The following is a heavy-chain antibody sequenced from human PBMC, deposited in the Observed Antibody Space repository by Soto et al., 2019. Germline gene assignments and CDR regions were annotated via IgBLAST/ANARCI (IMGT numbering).Heavy chain of an antibody. D-gene: IGHD5-12*01. CDR2: IYYSGST. Sequence: SETLSLTCTVSGGSISSYYWSWIRQPPGKGLEWIGYIYYSGSTNYNPSLKSRVTISVDTSKNQFSLKLSSVTAADTAVYYCARAVGWDGYNYHHLDYWGQGTLVTVSS. CDR3: ARAVGWDGYNYHHLDY. CDR1: GGSISSYY. J-gene: IGHJ4*02. V-gene: IGHV4-59*01.